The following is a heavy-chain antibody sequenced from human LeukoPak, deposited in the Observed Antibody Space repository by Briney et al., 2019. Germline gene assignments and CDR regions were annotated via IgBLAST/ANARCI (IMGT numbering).Heavy chain of an antibody. CDR2: IYHIGST. Sequence: PSETLSLTCGVSGFSISRSYYWAWIRQPPGKGLEWIGTIYHIGSTYYSPSLGSRVTMSVDTSKNEFSLNLKSVAAADTAVYYCARAGWIITSGIDYWGQGALVTVSS. CDR1: GFSISRSYY. V-gene: IGHV4-38-2*01. D-gene: IGHD3-10*01. CDR3: ARAGWIITSGIDY. J-gene: IGHJ4*02.